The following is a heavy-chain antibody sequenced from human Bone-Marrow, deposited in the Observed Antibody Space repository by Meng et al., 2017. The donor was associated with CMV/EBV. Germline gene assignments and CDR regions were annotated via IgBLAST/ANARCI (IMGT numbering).Heavy chain of an antibody. Sequence: ISGDSVSSNSVAWNWIRQSPSRGLEWLGRTYYRSKWYNDYAVSVNSRISINPDTSKNQFSLQLNSVTPEDTAVYYCTRAFVWSMDYWGQGTLVTVSS. J-gene: IGHJ4*02. CDR3: TRAFVWSMDY. CDR2: TYYRSKWYN. V-gene: IGHV6-1*01. CDR1: GDSVSSNSVA. D-gene: IGHD3-16*01.